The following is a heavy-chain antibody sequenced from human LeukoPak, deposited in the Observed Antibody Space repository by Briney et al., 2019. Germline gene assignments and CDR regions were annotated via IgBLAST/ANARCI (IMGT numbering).Heavy chain of an antibody. V-gene: IGHV3-64*01. J-gene: IGHJ4*02. CDR1: GFTFSSYA. CDR3: ARGGSGSYLYYFDY. D-gene: IGHD3-10*01. Sequence: GGSLRLSCAASGFTFSSYAMHWVRQAPGKGLEYVSAISSNGGSTYYANSVKGRFTISRDDSKNTLYLQMGSLRAEDMAVYYCARGGSGSYLYYFDYWGQGTLVTVSS. CDR2: ISSNGGST.